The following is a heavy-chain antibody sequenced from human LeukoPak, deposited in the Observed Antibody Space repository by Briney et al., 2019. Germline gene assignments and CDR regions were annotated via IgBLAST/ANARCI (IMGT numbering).Heavy chain of an antibody. CDR3: ARRKSGGWYYYDSSGPINWFDP. CDR1: GGSFSGYY. D-gene: IGHD3-22*01. V-gene: IGHV4-34*01. Sequence: SETLSLTCAVYGGSFSGYYWSWIRQPPGKGLEWIGSIYHSGSTYYNPSLKSRVTISVDTSKNQFSLKLSSVTAADTAVYYCARRKSGGWYYYDSSGPINWFDPWGQGTLVTVSS. J-gene: IGHJ5*02. CDR2: IYHSGST.